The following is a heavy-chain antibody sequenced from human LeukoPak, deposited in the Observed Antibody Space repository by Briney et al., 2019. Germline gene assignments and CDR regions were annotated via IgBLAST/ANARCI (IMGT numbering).Heavy chain of an antibody. Sequence: GGSLRLSCAASGFTFSSYWMHWVRQAPGKGLVWVSRINSDGSRTIYADSVKGRFTISRDNAKNSLYLQMNSLRGEDTAVYYCARPGVHIPVAFYYYYGMDVWGQGTTVTVSS. D-gene: IGHD6-19*01. CDR1: GFTFSSYW. V-gene: IGHV3-74*01. J-gene: IGHJ6*02. CDR2: INSDGSRT. CDR3: ARPGVHIPVAFYYYYGMDV.